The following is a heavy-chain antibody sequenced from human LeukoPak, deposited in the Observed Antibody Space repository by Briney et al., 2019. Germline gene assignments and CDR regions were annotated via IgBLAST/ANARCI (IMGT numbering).Heavy chain of an antibody. V-gene: IGHV1-46*01. CDR3: ARGLQDYYDSSGYYYAWFDP. CDR2: INPSGGST. J-gene: IGHJ5*02. CDR1: GGTFSSYA. Sequence: ASVKVSCKASGGTFSSYAISWVRQAPGQGLEWMGIINPSGGSTSYAQKFQGRVTMTRDTSTSTVYMELSSLRSEDTAVYYCARGLQDYYDSSGYYYAWFDPWGQGTLVTVSS. D-gene: IGHD3-22*01.